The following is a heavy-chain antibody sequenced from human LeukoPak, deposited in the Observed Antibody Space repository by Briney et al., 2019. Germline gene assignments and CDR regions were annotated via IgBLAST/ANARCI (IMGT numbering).Heavy chain of an antibody. Sequence: ASVKVSCKASGYTFTGYYMHCVRQAPGQGLEWMGWINPNSGGTNYAQKFQGRVTMTRDTSISTAYMELSRLRSDDTAVYYCARPRYSSSWYYFDYWGQGTLVTVSS. CDR3: ARPRYSSSWYYFDY. V-gene: IGHV1-2*02. D-gene: IGHD6-13*01. CDR2: INPNSGGT. J-gene: IGHJ4*02. CDR1: GYTFTGYY.